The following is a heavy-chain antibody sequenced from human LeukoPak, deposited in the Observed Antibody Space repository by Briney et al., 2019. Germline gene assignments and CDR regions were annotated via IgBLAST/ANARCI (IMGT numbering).Heavy chain of an antibody. CDR2: INQSGST. J-gene: IGHJ4*02. V-gene: IGHV4-34*01. CDR3: ARGGFSGSYPSFDY. CDR1: GGSFSGYY. Sequence: PSETLSLTCAVYGGSFSGYYWSWIRQPPGKGLEWIGEINQSGSTNYNPSLKSRVTISVDTSKNQFSLKLSSVTAADTAVYYCARGGFSGSYPSFDYWGQGTLVTVSS. D-gene: IGHD3-10*01.